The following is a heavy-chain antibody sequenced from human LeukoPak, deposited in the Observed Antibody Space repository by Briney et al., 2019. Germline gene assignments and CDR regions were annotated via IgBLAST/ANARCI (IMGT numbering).Heavy chain of an antibody. CDR2: TYYRSKWYI. J-gene: IGHJ4*02. CDR3: ARTTGTFDY. CDR1: RDNVSIKSAA. Sequence: SQTLSLTSAISRDNVSIKSAAWNWIRQSPSRGLEWLGRTYYRSKWYIEFALSVKCRITINPHPSKNPFSLQLKSLTPEDTAVYCCARTTGTFDYWGQGTLVTVSS. V-gene: IGHV6-1*01. D-gene: IGHD7-27*01.